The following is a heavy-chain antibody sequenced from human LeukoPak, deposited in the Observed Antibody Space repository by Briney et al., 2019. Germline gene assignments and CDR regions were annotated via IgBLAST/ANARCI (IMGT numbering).Heavy chain of an antibody. D-gene: IGHD1-14*01. CDR3: ARDPRRGAEPRPNWFDP. V-gene: IGHV3-48*04. CDR2: ISSSSSTI. Sequence: PGGSLRLSCAASGFTFSSYSMNWVRQAPGKGLESVSYISSSSSTIYYADSVKGRFTISRDNAKNSLYLQMNSLRAEDTAVYYCARDPRRGAEPRPNWFDPWGQGTLVTVSS. CDR1: GFTFSSYS. J-gene: IGHJ5*02.